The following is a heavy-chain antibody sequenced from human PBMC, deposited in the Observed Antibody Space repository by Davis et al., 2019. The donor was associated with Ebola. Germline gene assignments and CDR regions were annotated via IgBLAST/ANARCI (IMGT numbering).Heavy chain of an antibody. D-gene: IGHD6-19*01. CDR1: GGSFSTYY. J-gene: IGHJ4*02. V-gene: IGHV4-59*01. CDR3: ARGSQWLGPDY. CDR2: IYYSGTT. Sequence: SETLSLTCTLSGGSFSTYYWSWVRQPPGKGLEWVGYIYYSGTTHYNPSLRGRVTISVDTSKKHFSLKLGSVTAADTAVYYCARGSQWLGPDYWGQGTLVTVSS.